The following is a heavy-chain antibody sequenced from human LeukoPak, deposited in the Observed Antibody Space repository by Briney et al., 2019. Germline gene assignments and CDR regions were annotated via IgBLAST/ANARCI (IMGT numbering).Heavy chain of an antibody. CDR3: ARGSLGSSWFRPFDY. J-gene: IGHJ4*02. CDR1: GGSFSGYY. Sequence: ASETLSLTCAVYGGSFSGYYWSWIRQPPGKGLEWIGEINHSGSTNYNPSLKSRVTISVDTSKNQFSLKLSSVTAADTAVYYCARGSLGSSWFRPFDYWGQGTLVTVSS. D-gene: IGHD6-13*01. V-gene: IGHV4-34*01. CDR2: INHSGST.